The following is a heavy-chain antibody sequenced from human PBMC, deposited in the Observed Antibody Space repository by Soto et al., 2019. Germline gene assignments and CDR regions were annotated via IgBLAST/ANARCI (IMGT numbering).Heavy chain of an antibody. D-gene: IGHD2-2*01. J-gene: IGHJ4*02. Sequence: GGSLRLSCEASGFTFSSYSMNWVRQAPGKGLEWVSYIDSGSHTIYYADSVKGRFTISRDNAKNSLYLQMNSLRDEDTAVYYCARDILRYCRGTTCYSYYFDYWGQGTLVTVSS. CDR1: GFTFSSYS. CDR2: IDSGSHTI. CDR3: ARDILRYCRGTTCYSYYFDY. V-gene: IGHV3-48*02.